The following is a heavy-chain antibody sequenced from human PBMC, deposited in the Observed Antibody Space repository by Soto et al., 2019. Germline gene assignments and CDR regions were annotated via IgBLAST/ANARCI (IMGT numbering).Heavy chain of an antibody. Sequence: VGSLRLSCAASGFTFSSYGMHWVRQAPGKGLEWVAAIWYDGSNKYYADSVKGRFTISRDNSKNTLYLQMNSLRAEDTAVYYCARAITFGGVILGYWGQGTLVTVSS. CDR2: IWYDGSNK. J-gene: IGHJ4*02. V-gene: IGHV3-33*01. CDR1: GFTFSSYG. D-gene: IGHD3-16*02. CDR3: ARAITFGGVILGY.